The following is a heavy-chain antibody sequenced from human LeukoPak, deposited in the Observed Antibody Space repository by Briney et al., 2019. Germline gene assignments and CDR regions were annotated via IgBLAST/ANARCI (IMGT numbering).Heavy chain of an antibody. CDR3: ARRRAVGYNWFDP. CDR1: GGSISSGGYS. J-gene: IGHJ5*02. Sequence: SQTLSLTCAVSGGSISSGGYSWSWIRQPPGKGLEWIGYINHSGSTNYNPSLKSRVTISVDTSKNQFSLKLSSVTAADTAVYYCARRRAVGYNWFDPWGQGTLVTVSS. V-gene: IGHV4-30-2*01. CDR2: INHSGST. D-gene: IGHD1-26*01.